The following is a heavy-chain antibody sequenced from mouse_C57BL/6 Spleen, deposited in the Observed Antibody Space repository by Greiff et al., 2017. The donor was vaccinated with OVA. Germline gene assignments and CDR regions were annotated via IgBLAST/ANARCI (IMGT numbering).Heavy chain of an antibody. CDR1: GYTFTSYW. Sequence: QVQLQQPGAELVRPGTSVKLSCKASGYTFTSYWMHWVKQRPGQGLEWIGVIDPSDSYTNYNQKFKGKATLTVDTSSSTAYMQLSSLTSADTAVYYCARGEDYDYDVRSFAYWGQGTLVTVSA. CDR2: IDPSDSYT. D-gene: IGHD2-4*01. CDR3: ARGEDYDYDVRSFAY. J-gene: IGHJ3*01. V-gene: IGHV1-59*01.